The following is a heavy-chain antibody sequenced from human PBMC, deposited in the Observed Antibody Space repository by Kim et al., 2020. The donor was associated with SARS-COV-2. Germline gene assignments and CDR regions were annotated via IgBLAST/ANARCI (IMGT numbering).Heavy chain of an antibody. CDR2: IKRISDGGTT. V-gene: IGHV3-15*01. CDR3: TTGVWVAAGTDH. D-gene: IGHD2-15*01. Sequence: GGSLRLSCAASGFTFNNAWMNGVRQAPGEGLEWVGRIKRISDGGTTDYAAPVKGRFTISRDDSKNMVYLQMNSLKTEDTAVYYCTTGVWVAAGTDHWGQGTLVTVSS. J-gene: IGHJ4*02. CDR1: GFTFNNAW.